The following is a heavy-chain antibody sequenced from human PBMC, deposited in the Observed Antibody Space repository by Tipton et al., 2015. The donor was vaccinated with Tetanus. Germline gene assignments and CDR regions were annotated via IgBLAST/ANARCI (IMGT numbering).Heavy chain of an antibody. J-gene: IGHJ2*01. CDR1: GDSLSNGDYY. CDR3: ARTGERPRSWWYFDL. CDR2: IYYSGST. V-gene: IGHV4-30-4*01. Sequence: LRLSCTVSGDSLSNGDYYWSWIRQPPGKGLESIGYIYYSGSTYYNPSLKSRVTISGDTSNNHFSLKLSSVTAADTAVYYCARTGERPRSWWYFDLWGRGTLVTVSS. D-gene: IGHD7-27*01.